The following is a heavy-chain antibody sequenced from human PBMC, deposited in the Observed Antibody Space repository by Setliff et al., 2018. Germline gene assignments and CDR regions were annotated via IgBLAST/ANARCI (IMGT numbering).Heavy chain of an antibody. CDR3: ARILGYCTNTRCYSEYAFDM. CDR2: ISSSGTYT. J-gene: IGHJ3*02. V-gene: IGHV3-11*06. Sequence: PGGSLRLSCAASGFTFSDYYMSWIRQAPGKGLEWVSYISSSGTYTYYRDSVKGRFTISRDNTENSAHLQMNNLSAEDTAVYYCARILGYCTNTRCYSEYAFDMWGQGTTVTVSS. CDR1: GFTFSDYY. D-gene: IGHD2-2*01.